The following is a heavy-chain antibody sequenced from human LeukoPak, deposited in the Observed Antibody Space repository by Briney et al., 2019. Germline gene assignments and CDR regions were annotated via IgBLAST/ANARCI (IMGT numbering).Heavy chain of an antibody. J-gene: IGHJ6*03. D-gene: IGHD5-18*01. CDR2: IYYSGST. CDR1: GVSISSGSNY. V-gene: IGHV4-61*01. CDR3: ARTTEGGYTYDYFYYYYMDV. Sequence: SETLSLTCSVSGVSISSGSNYWGWIRQPPGKGLEWIGYIYYSGSTNYNPSLKSRVTISVDSSKNQFSLKLSSVTAADTAVYYCARTTEGGYTYDYFYYYYMDVWGKGTTVTISS.